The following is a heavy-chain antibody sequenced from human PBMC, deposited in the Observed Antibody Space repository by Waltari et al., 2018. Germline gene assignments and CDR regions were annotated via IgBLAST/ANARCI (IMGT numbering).Heavy chain of an antibody. V-gene: IGHV4-4*07. CDR1: GGPISRYY. Sequence: QVQLQESGPGLVKPSETLSLTCTVSGGPISRYYWSWIRQPAGKGLEWIGRIYTSGSTNYNPSLKSRVTMSVDTSKNQFSLKLSSVTAADTAVYYCASETLLWFGSYFDYWGQGTLVTVSS. CDR3: ASETLLWFGSYFDY. D-gene: IGHD3-10*01. CDR2: IYTSGST. J-gene: IGHJ4*02.